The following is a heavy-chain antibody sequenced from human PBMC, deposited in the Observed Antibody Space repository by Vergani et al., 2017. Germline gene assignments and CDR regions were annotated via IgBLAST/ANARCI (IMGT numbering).Heavy chain of an antibody. CDR3: ARRWGWYCSSTSFLAPNWFDP. V-gene: IGHV4-39*07. J-gene: IGHJ5*02. Sequence: QVQLQESGPGLVKPSETLSLTCTVSNDSVSNTFYYWGWIRQTPGKGLEWIGSIYTSGSTNYNPSLKSRVTISVDTSKNQFSLKLSSVTAADTAVYYCARRWGWYCSSTSFLAPNWFDPWGQGTLVTVSS. D-gene: IGHD2-2*01. CDR1: NDSVSNTFYY. CDR2: IYTSGST.